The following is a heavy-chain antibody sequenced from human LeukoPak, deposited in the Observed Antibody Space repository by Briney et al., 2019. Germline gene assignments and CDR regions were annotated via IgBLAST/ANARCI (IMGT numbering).Heavy chain of an antibody. V-gene: IGHV3-23*01. CDR2: ISGSGGST. D-gene: IGHD5-18*01. J-gene: IGHJ4*02. Sequence: GGSLRLSCAASGFTFSSYAMSWVRQAPGKGLEWVSAISGSGGSTYYADSVKGRFTISRDNSKNTLYLQMNSLRAEDTAVYYCARLRGYSYDNYFDHWGQGTLVTASS. CDR3: ARLRGYSYDNYFDH. CDR1: GFTFSSYA.